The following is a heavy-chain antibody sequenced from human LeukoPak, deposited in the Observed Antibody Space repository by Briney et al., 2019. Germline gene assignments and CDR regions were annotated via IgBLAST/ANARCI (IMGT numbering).Heavy chain of an antibody. V-gene: IGHV3-7*01. J-gene: IGHJ4*02. Sequence: ETLSLTCAVSGGSISSSNWWSWVRQAPGKGLEWVANIKQDGSEKYYVDSVKGRFTISRDNAKNSLYLQMNSRRAEDTAVYYCARVVQGVGGDYFDYWGQGTLVTVSS. CDR1: GGSISSSNW. CDR2: IKQDGSEK. D-gene: IGHD2-2*01. CDR3: ARVVQGVGGDYFDY.